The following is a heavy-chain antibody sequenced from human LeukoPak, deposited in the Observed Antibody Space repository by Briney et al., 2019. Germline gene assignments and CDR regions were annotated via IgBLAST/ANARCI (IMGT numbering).Heavy chain of an antibody. Sequence: ASVKVSCKTSGYSENFYGITWVRQVAGQGLEWMGWISAQHGQTEYAPNSQDRVTMTTDTYTNTAYMELRSLRSDDTAVYYCARDYQPGYKEGAFDIWGQGTMVTVSS. CDR1: GYSENFYG. CDR2: ISAQHGQT. J-gene: IGHJ3*02. V-gene: IGHV1-18*01. D-gene: IGHD1-14*01. CDR3: ARDYQPGYKEGAFDI.